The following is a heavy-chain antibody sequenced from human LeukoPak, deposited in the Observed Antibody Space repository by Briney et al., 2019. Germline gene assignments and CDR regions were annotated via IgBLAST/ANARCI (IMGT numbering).Heavy chain of an antibody. CDR3: ARDFSNFSYGTWFDS. CDR1: GYTFTRYG. CDR2: ISTYNGKT. V-gene: IGHV1-18*01. D-gene: IGHD1-1*01. Sequence: GASVKVSCKASGYTFTRYGITWVRQAPGQGLEWMGWISTYNGKTNYAQKVQDRVTMTTDTSTSTVYMELRSLRSDDTALYFCARDFSNFSYGTWFDSWGQGTLVTVSS. J-gene: IGHJ5*01.